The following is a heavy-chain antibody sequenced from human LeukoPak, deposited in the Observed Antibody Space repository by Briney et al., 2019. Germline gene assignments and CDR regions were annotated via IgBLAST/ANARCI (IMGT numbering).Heavy chain of an antibody. Sequence: SETLSLTFTVSGGSLSSYYWNWIRQPPGKGLEWIGEINHSESSNYNPSLMSRVTISVDTSKNQFSLKLSSVTAAHTAVYYCARVPYCSSTSCYPYYFDYWGQGTLVTVSS. D-gene: IGHD2-2*01. CDR2: INHSESS. J-gene: IGHJ4*02. V-gene: IGHV4-34*01. CDR1: GGSLSSYY. CDR3: ARVPYCSSTSCYPYYFDY.